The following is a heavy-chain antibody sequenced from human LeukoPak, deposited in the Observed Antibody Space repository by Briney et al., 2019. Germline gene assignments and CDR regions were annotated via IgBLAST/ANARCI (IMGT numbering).Heavy chain of an antibody. D-gene: IGHD3-9*01. V-gene: IGHV3-11*01. CDR3: ARDVRYDILTGHDAFDI. CDR2: ISSSGSTI. Sequence: GGSLRLSCAASGFTFSDYYMSWIRQAPGKGLEWVSYISSSGSTIYYADSVKGRFTISRDNAKNSLYLQMNSLRAEDTAVYYCARDVRYDILTGHDAFDIWGQGTMVTVSS. J-gene: IGHJ3*02. CDR1: GFTFSDYY.